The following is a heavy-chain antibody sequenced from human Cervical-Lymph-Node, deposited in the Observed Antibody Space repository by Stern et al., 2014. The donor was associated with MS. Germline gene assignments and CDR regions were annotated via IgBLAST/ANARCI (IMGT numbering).Heavy chain of an antibody. D-gene: IGHD2-15*01. CDR3: VRSRYCSGGNCFSDWFDP. Sequence: QVQLVQSGAEVKKPGASVKVSCTASGYSFTNYYMHWVRQAPGHGLEWMGMINPSGGTTNYAQKFQGRATMTSDTSTSTVYMELSSLRSEDTAVYYCVRSRYCSGGNCFSDWFDPWGQGTLVTVSS. V-gene: IGHV1-46*03. CDR1: GYSFTNYY. CDR2: INPSGGTT. J-gene: IGHJ5*02.